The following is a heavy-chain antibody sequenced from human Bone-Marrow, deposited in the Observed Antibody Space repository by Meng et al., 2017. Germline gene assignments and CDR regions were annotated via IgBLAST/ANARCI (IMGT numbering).Heavy chain of an antibody. Sequence: SETLSLTCTVSGGSISSSSYYWGWIRQPPGKGLEWIGSIYYSGSTYYNPSLKSRVTISVDTSKNQFSLNLNSVTAADTAVYYCAREGVAAGREFDYWGQGTLVTVSS. D-gene: IGHD6-13*01. CDR1: GGSISSSSYY. CDR3: AREGVAAGREFDY. CDR2: IYYSGST. V-gene: IGHV4-39*07. J-gene: IGHJ4*02.